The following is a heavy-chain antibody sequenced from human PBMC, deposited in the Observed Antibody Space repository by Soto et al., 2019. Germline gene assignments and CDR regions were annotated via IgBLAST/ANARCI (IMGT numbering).Heavy chain of an antibody. Sequence: GGSLRLSCAASGFTFSSYSMNWVRQAPGKGLEWVSYISSSSSTIYYADSVKGRFTISRDNAKNLLYLQMNSLRDEDTAVYYCAREVGELVVVTAIQGGKPDYFDYWGQGTLVTVSS. V-gene: IGHV3-48*02. J-gene: IGHJ4*02. CDR1: GFTFSSYS. CDR2: ISSSSSTI. CDR3: AREVGELVVVTAIQGGKPDYFDY. D-gene: IGHD2-21*02.